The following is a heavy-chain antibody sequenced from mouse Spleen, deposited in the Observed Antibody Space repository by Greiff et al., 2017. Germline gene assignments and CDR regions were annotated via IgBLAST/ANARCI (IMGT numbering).Heavy chain of an antibody. Sequence: EVKVVESGAELVKPGASVKLSCTASGFNIKDTYMHWVKQRPEQGLEWIGRIDPANGNTKYDPKFQGKATITADTSSNTAYLQLSSLTSEDTAVYYCALYDYDRFAYWGQGTLVTVSA. CDR2: IDPANGNT. CDR1: GFNIKDTY. V-gene: IGHV14-3*02. D-gene: IGHD2-4*01. J-gene: IGHJ3*01. CDR3: ALYDYDRFAY.